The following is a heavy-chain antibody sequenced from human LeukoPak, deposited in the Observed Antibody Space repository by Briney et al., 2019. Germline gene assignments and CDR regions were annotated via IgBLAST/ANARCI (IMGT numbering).Heavy chain of an antibody. V-gene: IGHV4-30-2*01. Sequence: SQTLSLTCAVSGGSISSGGYSWNWIRQPPGKALEWIEYIYHSGSTYYNPSLKSRVTIAVDRSKNQFSLRLSSVTAADTAVYYCARAHGDYVYFDYWGQGTLVTVSS. CDR3: ARAHGDYVYFDY. CDR2: IYHSGST. CDR1: GGSISSGGYS. J-gene: IGHJ4*02. D-gene: IGHD4-17*01.